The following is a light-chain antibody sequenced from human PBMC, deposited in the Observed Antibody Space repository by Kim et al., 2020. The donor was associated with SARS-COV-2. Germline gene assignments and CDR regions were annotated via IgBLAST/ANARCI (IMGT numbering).Light chain of an antibody. J-gene: IGLJ3*02. CDR2: RNN. Sequence: QAGLTQPPSVSKGLRQTATLTCTGNSNNVGNQGVAWLQQHQGHPPKLLSYRNNNRPSGISEKLSVSRSGDTASLTITGLQPEDEADYYCSAWDSSLSAWVFGGGTKLTVL. CDR1: SNNVGNQG. CDR3: SAWDSSLSAWV. V-gene: IGLV10-54*01.